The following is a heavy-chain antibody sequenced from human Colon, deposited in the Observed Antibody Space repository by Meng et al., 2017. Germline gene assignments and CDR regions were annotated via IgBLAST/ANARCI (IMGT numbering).Heavy chain of an antibody. V-gene: IGHV1-69*01. CDR2: IIPIVGRG. CDR1: GGSFRSYA. D-gene: IGHD5-24*01. J-gene: IGHJ4*02. Sequence: QVQRGQAEAGVKKPGSSVKVSCKASGGSFRSYAITWVRQAPGQGLEWMGEIIPIVGRGNYAQKFQGRVTMTADASTTTSYMELSSLRSEDTAMYYCAVQKNGYNSWYDNWGQGTLVTVSS. CDR3: AVQKNGYNSWYDN.